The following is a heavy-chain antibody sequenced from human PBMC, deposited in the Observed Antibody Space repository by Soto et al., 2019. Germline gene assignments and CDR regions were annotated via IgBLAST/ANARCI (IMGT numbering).Heavy chain of an antibody. Sequence: EVQLVESGGGLVKPGGSLRLSCAASGFTFSTYTMSWVRQAPGKGLEWVSSISSSSNYIYYADSVKGRFTISRDNAKNSLYLKMNSLRAEDTAGYYCARVGAYRDCDYWGQGTLVTVSS. CDR3: ARVGAYRDCDY. CDR1: GFTFSTYT. J-gene: IGHJ4*02. CDR2: ISSSSNYI. V-gene: IGHV3-21*02. D-gene: IGHD1-26*01.